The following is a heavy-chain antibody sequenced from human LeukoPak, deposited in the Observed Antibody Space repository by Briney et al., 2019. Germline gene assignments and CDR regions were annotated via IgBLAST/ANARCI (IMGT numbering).Heavy chain of an antibody. J-gene: IGHJ4*02. V-gene: IGHV3-7*02. D-gene: IGHD7-27*01. CDR3: ATIGDRRTGELYRIDY. Sequence: PGGSLRLSCAASGFTFSASWMSWVRQAPGKGLEWVANIQRDGSGIAYADSVKGRFTISRDNAKNTLYLQMNSLRAEDAAIYYCATIGDRRTGELYRIDYWGQGTLVTVSS. CDR2: IQRDGSGI. CDR1: GFTFSASW.